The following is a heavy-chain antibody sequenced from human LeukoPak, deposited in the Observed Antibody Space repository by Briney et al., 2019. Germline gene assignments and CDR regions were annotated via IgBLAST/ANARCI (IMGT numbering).Heavy chain of an antibody. CDR2: IKQDGSEK. CDR1: GLTFSNYW. CDR3: ARDGFGTGSN. V-gene: IGHV3-7*03. Sequence: PGGSLRLSCAASGLTFSNYWMDWVRQAPGKGLEWVANIKQDGSEKNYVDSVKGRFIISRDNAKNSLYLQMYTLRADDTAVYYCARDGFGTGSNWGQGTLVTVSS. J-gene: IGHJ4*02. D-gene: IGHD3-16*01.